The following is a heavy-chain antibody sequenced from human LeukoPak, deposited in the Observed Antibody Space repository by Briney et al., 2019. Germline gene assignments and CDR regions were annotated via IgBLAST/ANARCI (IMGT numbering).Heavy chain of an antibody. V-gene: IGHV1-18*01. CDR3: ARGVLSGELLVPFDP. CDR1: GYTFTSYG. Sequence: ASVKVSCKASGYTFTSYGISWVRQAPGQGLEWLGWISTYNGNTHYAQKLQGRVTMTTDTSTTTAYMELSSLRSEDTAVYYCARGVLSGELLVPFDPWGQGALVTVSS. D-gene: IGHD1-26*01. J-gene: IGHJ5*02. CDR2: ISTYNGNT.